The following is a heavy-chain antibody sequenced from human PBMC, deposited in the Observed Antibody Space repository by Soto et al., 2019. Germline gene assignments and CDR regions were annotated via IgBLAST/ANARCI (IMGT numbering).Heavy chain of an antibody. D-gene: IGHD2-15*01. CDR3: ARDKNVRGYCSGGSCYGENWFDP. Sequence: QVQLVQSGAEVKKPGSSVKVSCKASGGTFSSYAISWVRQAPGQGLEWVGGIIPIFGTANYAQKFQGRVTITADKSTSTAYMELSSLRSEDTAVYYCARDKNVRGYCSGGSCYGENWFDPWGQGTLVTVSS. CDR2: IIPIFGTA. J-gene: IGHJ5*02. V-gene: IGHV1-69*06. CDR1: GGTFSSYA.